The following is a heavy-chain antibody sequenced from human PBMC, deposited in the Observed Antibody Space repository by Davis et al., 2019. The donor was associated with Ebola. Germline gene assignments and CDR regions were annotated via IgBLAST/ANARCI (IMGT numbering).Heavy chain of an antibody. CDR3: ARRIIGDSRGGVDV. D-gene: IGHD4-17*01. CDR1: KFNFNVHG. J-gene: IGHJ6*02. CDR2: IGASNEGI. V-gene: IGHV3-48*02. Sequence: PGGSLRLSCAASKFNFNVHGMYWFQQSPGKSLEWLSYIGASNEGINYAGSVKDRFTVSRDNAKDSLYLDMNSLRDEDTAVYYCARRIIGDSRGGVDVWGQGTTVSVSS.